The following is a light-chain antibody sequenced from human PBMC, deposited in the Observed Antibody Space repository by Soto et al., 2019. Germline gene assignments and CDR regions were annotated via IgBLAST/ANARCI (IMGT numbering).Light chain of an antibody. Sequence: DIQMTPSPSTLSGSVGDIVTITFQASQTISSWLAWYQQKPGKAPKLLIYKASTLKSGVPSRFSGSGSGTEFTLTISSLQPDDFATYYCQHYNSYSEAFGQGTKVDI. CDR3: QHYNSYSEA. CDR2: KAS. CDR1: QTISSW. V-gene: IGKV1-5*03. J-gene: IGKJ1*01.